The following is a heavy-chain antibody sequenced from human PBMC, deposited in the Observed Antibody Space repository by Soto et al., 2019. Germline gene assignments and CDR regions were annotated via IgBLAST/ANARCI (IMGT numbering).Heavy chain of an antibody. CDR2: IYYSGST. D-gene: IGHD3-10*01. J-gene: IGHJ4*02. V-gene: IGHV4-30-4*01. CDR1: GGSISSGDYY. CDR3: ARAPGGYGSGSPVDY. Sequence: QVQLQESGPGLVKPSQTLSLTCTVSGGSISSGDYYWSWIRQPPGKGLEWIGYIYYSGSTYYNPSLKSRVTIPVDTSKNQFSLKLSSVTAAETAVYYCARAPGGYGSGSPVDYWGQGTLVTVSS.